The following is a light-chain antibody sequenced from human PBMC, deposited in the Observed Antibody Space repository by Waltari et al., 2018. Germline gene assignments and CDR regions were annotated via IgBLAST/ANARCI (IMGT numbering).Light chain of an antibody. V-gene: IGLV1-40*01. CDR3: QSYDRNVSGVV. CDR1: NPNIGAGFH. CDR2: EDS. J-gene: IGLJ2*01. Sequence: QSVLTQPPSVSGAPGQRVTLSCTGTNPNIGAGFHVHWYQQLPGTAPKLLIYEDSNRPSGVSDRLSGSRSGTSASLAITGLQAEDEADYYCQSYDRNVSGVVFGGGTKLTVL.